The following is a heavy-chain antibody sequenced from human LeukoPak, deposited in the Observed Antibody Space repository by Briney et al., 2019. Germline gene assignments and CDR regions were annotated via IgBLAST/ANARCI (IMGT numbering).Heavy chain of an antibody. D-gene: IGHD3-10*01. J-gene: IGHJ4*02. CDR3: AKTDGSGTPSLGY. CDR1: GFTFSSYG. CDR2: ISYDGSNK. Sequence: GGSLRLSCAASGFTFSSYGMHWVRQAPGKGREWGAVISYDGSNKYYADSVKGRFTISRDNSKNTLYLQMNSLRAEDTAVYYCAKTDGSGTPSLGYWGQGTLVTVSS. V-gene: IGHV3-30*18.